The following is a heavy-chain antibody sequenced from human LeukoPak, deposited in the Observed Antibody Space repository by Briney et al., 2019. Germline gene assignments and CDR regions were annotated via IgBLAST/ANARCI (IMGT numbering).Heavy chain of an antibody. CDR3: AKHSTGVEC. J-gene: IGHJ2*01. V-gene: IGHV3-23*01. CDR2: ISGSGGST. Sequence: GGSLRLSCAASGFTVSSNYMSWVRQAPGKGLEWVSAISGSGGSTYYADSVKGRFTISRDNSKNTLYLQMNSLRAEDTAVYYCAKHSTGVECWGRGTLVTVSS. CDR1: GFTVSSNY. D-gene: IGHD3-10*01.